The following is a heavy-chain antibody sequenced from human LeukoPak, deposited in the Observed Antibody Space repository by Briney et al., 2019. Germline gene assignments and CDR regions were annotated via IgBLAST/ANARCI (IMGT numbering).Heavy chain of an antibody. Sequence: GGSLRLSCAASGFTFSSYAMSWVRQAPGKGLEWVSAISCSGGSTYYADSVKGRFTISRDNSKNTLYLQMNSLRAEDTAVYYCAKTSFRTSSLDYWGQGTLVTVSS. CDR1: GFTFSSYA. D-gene: IGHD2-2*01. CDR3: AKTSFRTSSLDY. V-gene: IGHV3-23*01. J-gene: IGHJ4*02. CDR2: ISCSGGST.